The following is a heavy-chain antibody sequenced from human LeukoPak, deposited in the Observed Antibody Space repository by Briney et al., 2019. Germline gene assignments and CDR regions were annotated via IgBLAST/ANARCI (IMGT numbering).Heavy chain of an antibody. CDR3: VKQLGAGNFYYGMDV. D-gene: IGHD1-26*01. V-gene: IGHV3-64D*09. J-gene: IGHJ6*02. CDR1: GFTFSTYA. Sequence: GGSLRLSCSASGFTFSTYAMHWVRQAPGKGLEYVSGIGTNAGSSYYADSVKGRFTISRDNSKNTLYLQMSSLRVEDTATYYCVKQLGAGNFYYGMDVWGQGTTVTVSS. CDR2: IGTNAGSS.